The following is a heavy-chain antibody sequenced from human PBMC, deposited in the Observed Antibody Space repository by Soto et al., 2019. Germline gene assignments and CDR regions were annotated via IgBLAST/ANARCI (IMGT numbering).Heavy chain of an antibody. Sequence: GGSLRLSCEASGFTFSDYYMSWIRQAPGKGLEWVSYISSSSSYTNYADSVKGRFTISRDNAKNSLYLQMNSLRAEDTAVYYCASFTTSAPGLDYWGQGTLVTVSS. J-gene: IGHJ4*02. CDR1: GFTFSDYY. CDR2: ISSSSSYT. D-gene: IGHD3-22*01. CDR3: ASFTTSAPGLDY. V-gene: IGHV3-11*06.